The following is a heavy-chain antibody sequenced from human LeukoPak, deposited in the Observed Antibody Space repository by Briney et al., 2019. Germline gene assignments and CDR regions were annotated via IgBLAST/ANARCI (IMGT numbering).Heavy chain of an antibody. J-gene: IGHJ5*02. Sequence: ASVKVSCKASGYTFTSYDINWVRQATGQGLEWMGWMNPNSGNTGYAQKFQGRVTMTRSTSISTAYMELSSLRSEDTAVYYCARGPAMVRGVIANWFDPWGQGTLVTVSS. D-gene: IGHD3-10*01. CDR3: ARGPAMVRGVIANWFDP. CDR1: GYTFTSYD. V-gene: IGHV1-8*01. CDR2: MNPNSGNT.